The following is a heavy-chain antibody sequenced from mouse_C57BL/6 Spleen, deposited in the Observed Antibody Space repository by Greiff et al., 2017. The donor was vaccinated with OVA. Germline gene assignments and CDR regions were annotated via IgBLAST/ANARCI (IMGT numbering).Heavy chain of an antibody. V-gene: IGHV3-1*01. J-gene: IGHJ3*01. CDR1: GYSITSGYD. Sequence: VLLQQSGPGMVKPSQSLSLTCTVTGYSITSGYDWHWIRHFPGNKLEWMGYISYSGSTNYNPSLKSRISITHDTSKNHFFLTLNSVTTEDTATYYCAREGNYGFAWFAYWGQGTLVTVSA. D-gene: IGHD2-1*01. CDR2: ISYSGST. CDR3: AREGNYGFAWFAY.